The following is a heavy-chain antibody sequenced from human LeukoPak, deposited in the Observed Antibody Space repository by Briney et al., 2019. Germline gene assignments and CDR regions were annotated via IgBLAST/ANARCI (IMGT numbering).Heavy chain of an antibody. Sequence: GGSLRLSCAASGFTFSDYYMSWIRQAPGKGLEWVSYISSSDTIYYADSVKGRFTISRDNAKNSLYLQMNSLRAEDTAVYYCTHGSMYQLDYWGQGTLVTVSS. CDR3: THGSMYQLDY. D-gene: IGHD2-2*01. CDR2: ISSSDTI. J-gene: IGHJ4*02. CDR1: GFTFSDYY. V-gene: IGHV3-11*01.